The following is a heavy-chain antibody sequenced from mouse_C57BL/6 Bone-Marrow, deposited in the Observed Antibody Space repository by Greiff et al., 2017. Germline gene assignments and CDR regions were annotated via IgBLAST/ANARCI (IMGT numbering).Heavy chain of an antibody. Sequence: DVKLVESGGGLVKPGGSLKLSCAASGFTFSDYGMHWVRQAPEKGLEWVAYISSGSSTIYYADTVKGRITISRDKAKNTLFLQMTSLRSDDTAMYYCARAGRGVVAHFEVWGTGTTVTVSS. J-gene: IGHJ1*03. CDR1: GFTFSDYG. CDR2: ISSGSSTI. CDR3: ARAGRGVVAHFEV. D-gene: IGHD1-1*01. V-gene: IGHV5-17*01.